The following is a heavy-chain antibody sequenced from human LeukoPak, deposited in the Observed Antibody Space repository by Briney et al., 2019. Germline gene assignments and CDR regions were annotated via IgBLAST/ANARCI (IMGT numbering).Heavy chain of an antibody. J-gene: IGHJ4*02. Sequence: SETLSLTCAVYGGSLSGYYWSWIRQPPGKGLEWIGEINHSGSTNYSPSLKSRVTISVDTSKNQFSLKLSSVTAADTAVYYCARGSDNTGGDFDYWGQGTLVTVSS. CDR1: GGSLSGYY. D-gene: IGHD1-14*01. V-gene: IGHV4-34*01. CDR3: ARGSDNTGGDFDY. CDR2: INHSGST.